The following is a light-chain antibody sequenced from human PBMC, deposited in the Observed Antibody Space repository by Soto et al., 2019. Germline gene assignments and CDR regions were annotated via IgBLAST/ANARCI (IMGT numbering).Light chain of an antibody. J-gene: IGLJ1*01. CDR2: EVS. CDR3: SSYTTSSTRV. Sequence: QSVLTQPASVSGSPGQSITISCTGTSSDVGAYDYVSWYQQHPDKAPKLMIYEVSYRPSGVSNRFSGSKSVNTATLTISGLQAEYEADYYCSSYTTSSTRVFGTGTEVTDL. V-gene: IGLV2-14*03. CDR1: SSDVGAYDY.